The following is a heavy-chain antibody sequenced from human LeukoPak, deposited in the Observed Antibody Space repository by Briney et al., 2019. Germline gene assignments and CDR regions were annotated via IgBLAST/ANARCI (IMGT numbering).Heavy chain of an antibody. V-gene: IGHV3-23*01. CDR3: ATLVVTAILYYFDY. CDR1: GFTFSSYA. D-gene: IGHD2-21*02. Sequence: PGGSLRLSCAASGFTFSSYALSWVRQAPGKGLEWVAAISGSGGSTYYADSVKGRFTISRDNSKNTLYLQVNSLRAEDTAVYYCATLVVTAILYYFDYSGQGTLVTVSS. CDR2: ISGSGGST. J-gene: IGHJ4*02.